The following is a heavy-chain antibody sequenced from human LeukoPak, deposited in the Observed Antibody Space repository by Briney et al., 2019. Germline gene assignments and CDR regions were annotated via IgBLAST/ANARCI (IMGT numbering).Heavy chain of an antibody. CDR3: ARGTKGYSSGWYPINYYFDY. Sequence: SETLSLTCAVYGGSFSGYYRSWIRQPPGKGLEWIGEINHSGSTNYNPSPKSRVTISVDTSKNQFSLKLSSMTAADTAVYYCARGTKGYSSGWYPINYYFDYWGQGTLVTVSS. CDR1: GGSFSGYY. J-gene: IGHJ4*02. D-gene: IGHD6-19*01. V-gene: IGHV4-34*01. CDR2: INHSGST.